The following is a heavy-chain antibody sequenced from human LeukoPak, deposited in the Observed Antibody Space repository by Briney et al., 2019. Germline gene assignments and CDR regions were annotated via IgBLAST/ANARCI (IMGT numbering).Heavy chain of an antibody. CDR2: IKQDGSDK. V-gene: IGHV3-7*05. J-gene: IGHJ4*02. CDR1: GFTFSNSW. D-gene: IGHD3-10*01. CDR3: VTGGYYFGN. Sequence: GGSLRLSCAASGFTFSNSWMSWVRQAPGKGLEWVANIKQDGSDKYYVDSVKGRFAISRDNAKNSLYLQMNSLRAEDTAVYYCVTGGYYFGNWGQGTLVTVSS.